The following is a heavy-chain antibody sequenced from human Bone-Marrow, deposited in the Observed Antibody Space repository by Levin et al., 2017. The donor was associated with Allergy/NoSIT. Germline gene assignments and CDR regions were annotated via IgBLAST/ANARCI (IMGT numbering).Heavy chain of an antibody. CDR3: AGHPSY. Sequence: PSETLSLTCTVSGGSVSSGSYYWSWIRQPPGKGLEWIGYIYYSGSTNYNPSLKSRVTISVDTSKNQFSLKLSSVTAADTAVYYCAGHPSYWGQGTLVTVSS. V-gene: IGHV4-61*01. CDR2: IYYSGST. CDR1: GGSVSSGSYY. J-gene: IGHJ4*02. D-gene: IGHD3/OR15-3a*01.